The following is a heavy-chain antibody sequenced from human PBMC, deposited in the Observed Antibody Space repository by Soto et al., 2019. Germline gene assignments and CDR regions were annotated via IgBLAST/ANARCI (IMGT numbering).Heavy chain of an antibody. CDR2: IYGSGRGI. Sequence: GGSLRLSCTASGLPHSSFAMMWVRQAPGKGLECVAGIYGSGRGIEYADSVKGRFTISRDNSRNTVYLQMTDLRADDTAVYYCVKYGVYNDGLWLMDHWGQGTQVTVSS. CDR1: GLPHSSFA. CDR3: VKYGVYNDGLWLMDH. J-gene: IGHJ4*02. V-gene: IGHV3-23*05. D-gene: IGHD3-16*01.